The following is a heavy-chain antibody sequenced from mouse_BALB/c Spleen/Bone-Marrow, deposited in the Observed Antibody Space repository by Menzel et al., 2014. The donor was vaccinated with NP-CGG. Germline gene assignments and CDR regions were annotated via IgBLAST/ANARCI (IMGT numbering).Heavy chain of an antibody. Sequence: VQRVESGAELVKPGASVKLSCKASGYTFTSYYMYWVKQRPGQGLEWIGEINPSNGGTNFNEKFKSRATLTVDKSSSTAYMQLSNLTSEDSAVYYCTRGRTWDFDYWGQGTTLTVSS. D-gene: IGHD4-1*01. V-gene: IGHV1S81*02. J-gene: IGHJ2*01. CDR1: GYTFTSYY. CDR3: TRGRTWDFDY. CDR2: INPSNGGT.